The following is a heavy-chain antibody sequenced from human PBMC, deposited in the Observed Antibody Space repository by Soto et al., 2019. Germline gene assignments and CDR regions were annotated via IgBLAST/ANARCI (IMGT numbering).Heavy chain of an antibody. D-gene: IGHD6-19*01. J-gene: IGHJ4*02. Sequence: EVQLLGSGGGLVQPGGSLRLSCAASGFIVDTFDMSWVRQAPGKGLEWVSAIIGHNGRTYYPDSVTRRFTISKDNSNKTLYLQRNSLRVKDTAIYYCTKGAWLDDFCGPGVLVTVSS. CDR3: TKGAWLDDF. V-gene: IGHV3-23*01. CDR2: IIGHNGRT. CDR1: GFIVDTFD.